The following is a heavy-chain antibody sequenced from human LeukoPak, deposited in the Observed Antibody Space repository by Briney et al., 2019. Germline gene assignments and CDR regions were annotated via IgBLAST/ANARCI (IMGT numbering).Heavy chain of an antibody. J-gene: IGHJ4*02. D-gene: IGHD6-13*01. CDR1: GGSFSGYY. CDR2: INHSGST. Sequence: SETLSLTCAVYGGSFSGYYWSWIRQPPGKGLEWIGEINHSGSTNYNPSLKSRVAISVDTSKNQFSLKLSSVTAADTAVYYCARTVAAAGTGFDYWGQGTLVTVSS. V-gene: IGHV4-34*01. CDR3: ARTVAAAGTGFDY.